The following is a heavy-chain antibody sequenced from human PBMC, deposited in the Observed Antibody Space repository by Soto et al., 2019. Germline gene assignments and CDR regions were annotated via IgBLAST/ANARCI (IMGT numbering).Heavy chain of an antibody. Sequence: PGGSLRLSCAASGFTFSSYAMSWVRQAPGKGLEWVSAISGSGGSTYYADSVKGRFTISRDNSKNTLYLQMNSLRAEDTAVYYCAKGIEYRSSPSVTPVDYWGPGTLVTVSS. CDR3: AKGIEYRSSPSVTPVDY. CDR2: ISGSGGST. V-gene: IGHV3-23*01. CDR1: GFTFSSYA. D-gene: IGHD6-6*01. J-gene: IGHJ4*02.